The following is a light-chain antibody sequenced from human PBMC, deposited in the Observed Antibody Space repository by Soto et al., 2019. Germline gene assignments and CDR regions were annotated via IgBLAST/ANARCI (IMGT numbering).Light chain of an antibody. Sequence: IVWTQSPGTLSLSPGARATLSGRASPSLSNSFIAWYQQKPGQAPRLLIYPSSNRATGIPVRFSRSASGTDFTLTINRLEPEDFAVDYCQLYGISPHVGQGTRLEIK. J-gene: IGKJ5*01. V-gene: IGKV3-20*01. CDR2: PSS. CDR1: PSLSNSF. CDR3: QLYGISPH.